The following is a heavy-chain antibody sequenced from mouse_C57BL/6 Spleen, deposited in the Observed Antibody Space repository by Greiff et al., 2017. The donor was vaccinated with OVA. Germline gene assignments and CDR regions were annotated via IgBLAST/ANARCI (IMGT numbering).Heavy chain of an antibody. CDR1: GYTFTSYW. CDR2: IDPSDSYT. V-gene: IGHV1-50*01. D-gene: IGHD2-1*01. Sequence: QVQLKQSGAELVKPGASVKLSCKASGYTFTSYWMQWVKQRPGQGLEWIGEIDPSDSYTNYNQKFKGKATLTVDTSSSTAYMQLSSLTSEDSAVYYCARSVYYGNLYYFDYWGQGTTLTVSS. J-gene: IGHJ2*01. CDR3: ARSVYYGNLYYFDY.